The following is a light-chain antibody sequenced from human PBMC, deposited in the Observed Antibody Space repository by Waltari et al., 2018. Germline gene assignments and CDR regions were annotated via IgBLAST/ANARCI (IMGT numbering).Light chain of an antibody. Sequence: QSVLTQPPSVSGAPGQRVTISCTGSPSNIGAGFDVNWYQQFPGTAPKLLIYGFTNRPSGVPERFSGSQSGTSASLAITGLHAEDEADYYCQSYDFSMSALFGGGTKLTVL. CDR2: GFT. CDR3: QSYDFSMSAL. V-gene: IGLV1-40*01. CDR1: PSNIGAGFD. J-gene: IGLJ3*02.